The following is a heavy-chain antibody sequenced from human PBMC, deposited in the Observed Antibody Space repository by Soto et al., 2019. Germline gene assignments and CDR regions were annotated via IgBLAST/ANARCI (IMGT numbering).Heavy chain of an antibody. CDR3: AGVFGVVIRSYYYYYMDV. CDR2: IIPILGIA. Sequence: SVKVSCKASGGTFSSYTISWVRQAPGQGLEWMGRIIPILGIANHAQKFQGRVTITADKSTSTAYMELSSLRSEDTAVYYFAGVFGVVIRSYYYYYMDVWGKGTTVTVSS. D-gene: IGHD3-3*01. CDR1: GGTFSSYT. J-gene: IGHJ6*03. V-gene: IGHV1-69*02.